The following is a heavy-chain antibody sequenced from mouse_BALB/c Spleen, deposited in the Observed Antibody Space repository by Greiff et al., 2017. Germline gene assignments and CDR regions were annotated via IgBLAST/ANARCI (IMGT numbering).Heavy chain of an antibody. D-gene: IGHD2-10*01. V-gene: IGHV1-5*01. CDR3: TRGAYYGNYEWFAY. Sequence: EVQRVESGTVLARPGASVKMSCKASGYTFTSYWMHWVKQRPGQGLEWIGAIYPGNSDTSYNQKFKGKAKLTAVTSTSTAYMELSSLTNEDSAVYYCTRGAYYGNYEWFAYWGQGTLVTVSA. CDR1: GYTFTSYW. CDR2: IYPGNSDT. J-gene: IGHJ3*01.